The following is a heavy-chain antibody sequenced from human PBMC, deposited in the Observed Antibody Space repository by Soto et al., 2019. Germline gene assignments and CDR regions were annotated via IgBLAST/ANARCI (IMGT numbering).Heavy chain of an antibody. CDR2: IYYSGST. J-gene: IGHJ6*02. CDR3: ARSGSYRGYYYYYYGMDV. V-gene: IGHV4-39*01. D-gene: IGHD1-26*01. Sequence: SETLSLTCTVSGGSISSSSYYWGWIRQPPGKGLEWIGSIYYSGSTYYNPSLKSRVTISVDTSKNQFSLKLSSVTAADTAVYYCARSGSYRGYYYYYYGMDVWGQGTTVTVSS. CDR1: GGSISSSSYY.